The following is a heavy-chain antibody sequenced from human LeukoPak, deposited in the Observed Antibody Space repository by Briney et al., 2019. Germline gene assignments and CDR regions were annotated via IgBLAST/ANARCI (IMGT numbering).Heavy chain of an antibody. D-gene: IGHD6-13*01. V-gene: IGHV3-48*01. J-gene: IGHJ4*02. CDR2: ISSSSSTI. Sequence: GGSLRLSCAASGLTFSSYSMNWVRQAPGKGLEWVSYISSSSSTIYYADSVKGRFTISRDNAKNSLYLQMNSLRAEDTAVYYCARAEYSSSWFLSHSYFDYWGQGTLVTVSS. CDR1: GLTFSSYS. CDR3: ARAEYSSSWFLSHSYFDY.